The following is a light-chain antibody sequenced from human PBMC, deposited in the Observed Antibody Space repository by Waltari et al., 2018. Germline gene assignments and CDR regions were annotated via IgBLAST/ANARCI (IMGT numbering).Light chain of an antibody. CDR3: QHYESLPVT. CDR1: ERISKY. J-gene: IGKJ1*01. Sequence: ETVLTTTPDTLSLSPGERAPLSCRASERISKYLAWYQQKPGQAPRLLIYPASSRAPGIPDRFSGSGSGTDFSLTISRLEPEDFAVYYCQHYESLPVTFGQGTKVEIK. CDR2: PAS. V-gene: IGKV3-20*01.